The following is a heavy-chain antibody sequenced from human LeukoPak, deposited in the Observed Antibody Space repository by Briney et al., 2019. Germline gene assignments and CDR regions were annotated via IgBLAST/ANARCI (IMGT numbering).Heavy chain of an antibody. D-gene: IGHD5-18*01. Sequence: AGGSLRLSCAASRFSFSSYGIHWVRQAPGKGLEWVAFIAYDGSKIYYAESVEGRFTISRDNSRNTLYLQMNSLRAEDTAVYYCAKGHKLEGYRYFDYWGQGTLVTVSS. J-gene: IGHJ4*02. CDR3: AKGHKLEGYRYFDY. CDR1: RFSFSSYG. CDR2: IAYDGSKI. V-gene: IGHV3-30*02.